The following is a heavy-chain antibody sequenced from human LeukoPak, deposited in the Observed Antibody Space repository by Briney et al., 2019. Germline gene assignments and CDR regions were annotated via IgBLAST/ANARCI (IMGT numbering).Heavy chain of an antibody. D-gene: IGHD3-3*01. CDR1: GGSISSHY. CDR3: ARTRYTYNDFWSGYSNDAFDI. CDR2: INYSGST. V-gene: IGHV4-59*11. J-gene: IGHJ3*02. Sequence: SETLSLTCTVPGGSISSHYWSWIRQPPGKELEWIGYINYSGSTNYNPSLKSRVTISVDSSKNHFSLKPSSVTAADTAVYYCARTRYTYNDFWSGYSNDAFDIWGQGTMVTVSS.